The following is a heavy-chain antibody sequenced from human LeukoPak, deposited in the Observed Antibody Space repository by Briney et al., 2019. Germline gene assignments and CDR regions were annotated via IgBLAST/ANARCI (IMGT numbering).Heavy chain of an antibody. Sequence: MTSETLSLTCTVSGGSISSYYWSWIRQPAGKGLEWIGRIYTSGSTNYNPSLKSRVTMSVDTSKNQFSLKLSSVTAADTAVYYCARGSLYYDRTLHAFDIWGQGTMVTVSS. D-gene: IGHD3-22*01. CDR2: IYTSGST. CDR1: GGSISSYY. J-gene: IGHJ3*02. V-gene: IGHV4-4*07. CDR3: ARGSLYYDRTLHAFDI.